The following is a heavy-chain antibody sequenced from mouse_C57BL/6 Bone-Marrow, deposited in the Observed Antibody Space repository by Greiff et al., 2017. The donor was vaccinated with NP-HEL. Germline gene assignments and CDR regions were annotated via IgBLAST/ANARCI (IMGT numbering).Heavy chain of an antibody. CDR1: GYTFTSYW. Sequence: VQLQQPGAELVKPGASVKLSCKASGYTFTSYWMQWVKQRPGQGLEWIGEIDPSDSYTNYNQKFKGKATLTVDTSSSTAYMQLSSLTSEDSAVYYCARSGIYYDYFAYWGQGTLVTVSA. V-gene: IGHV1-50*01. J-gene: IGHJ3*01. D-gene: IGHD2-4*01. CDR2: IDPSDSYT. CDR3: ARSGIYYDYFAY.